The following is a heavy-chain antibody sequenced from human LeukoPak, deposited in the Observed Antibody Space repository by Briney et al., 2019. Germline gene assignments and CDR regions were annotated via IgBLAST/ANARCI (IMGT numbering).Heavy chain of an antibody. J-gene: IGHJ4*02. V-gene: IGHV3-11*01. CDR2: ISSSGSTI. Sequence: GGSLRLSCAASGFTFSDYFMSWIRQAPGKGLEWVSYISSSGSTIYYADSVKGRFTISRDNAKNSLYLQMNSLRAEDTAVYYCAKDRSGSSLTLDFDYWGQGTLVTVSS. D-gene: IGHD1-26*01. CDR1: GFTFSDYF. CDR3: AKDRSGSSLTLDFDY.